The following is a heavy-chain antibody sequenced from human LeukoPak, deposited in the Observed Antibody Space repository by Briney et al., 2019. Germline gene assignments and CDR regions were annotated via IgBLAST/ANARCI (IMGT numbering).Heavy chain of an antibody. V-gene: IGHV1-18*01. CDR2: ISAYNGNT. J-gene: IGHJ3*02. CDR3: ARVSITTGHAFDI. CDR1: TYTFTSYG. Sequence: ASVKVSCKASTYTFTSYGISWVRQAPGQGLEWVGWISAYNGNTNYAQKLQGRVTMTTDTSTSTAYMELRSLRSDDTAVYYCARVSITTGHAFDIWGQGTMVTVSS. D-gene: IGHD4-11*01.